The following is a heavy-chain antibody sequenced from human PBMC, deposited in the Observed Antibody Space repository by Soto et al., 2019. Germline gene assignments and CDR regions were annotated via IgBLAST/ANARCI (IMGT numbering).Heavy chain of an antibody. D-gene: IGHD3-22*01. CDR1: GFTFSDHY. V-gene: IGHV3-72*01. J-gene: IGHJ3*01. Sequence: EVQLVESGGGLVQPGGSLRLSCAGSGFTFSDHYMYWVRQAPGKGLEWVGHTSSKFNIYTTEYAASVKGRFIISRDDSKNSLYLQMNSLKTEDTAVYYCARTLVYDSSGSYIDSFAPWGQGTMVTVS. CDR3: ARTLVYDSSGSYIDSFAP. CDR2: TSSKFNIYTT.